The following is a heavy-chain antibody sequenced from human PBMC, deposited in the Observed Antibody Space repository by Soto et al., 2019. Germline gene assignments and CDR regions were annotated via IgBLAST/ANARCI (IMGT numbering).Heavy chain of an antibody. J-gene: IGHJ3*02. V-gene: IGHV3-7*01. CDR2: IKQDENQK. D-gene: IGHD1-20*01. CDR3: PAYNTARHAAFDI. CDR1: GFTFSTYW. Sequence: EVQVVESGGGLVQPGGSLRLSCAASGFTFSTYWMSWVRQAPGKGLEWLANIKQDENQKYYVDSVKGRFTISGDSAKISMFLIMDSLRVEATAVYYGPAYNTARHAAFDIWGQGTMVTVSS.